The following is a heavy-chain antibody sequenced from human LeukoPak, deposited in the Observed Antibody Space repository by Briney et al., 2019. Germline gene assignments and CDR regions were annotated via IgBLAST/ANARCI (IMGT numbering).Heavy chain of an antibody. V-gene: IGHV4-59*08. CDR3: ARLHKAGGSHRDFDC. CDR2: IYDSGYT. Sequence: PSETLSLTCTVSGASIRTYHWSWFRQSPGKGLEWTASIYDSGYTNYSPSLKSRTTISVDTSNNQFSLRLTSVTAADTAVYYCARLHKAGGSHRDFDCWGQGTLVTVSS. CDR1: GASIRTYH. J-gene: IGHJ4*02. D-gene: IGHD4-23*01.